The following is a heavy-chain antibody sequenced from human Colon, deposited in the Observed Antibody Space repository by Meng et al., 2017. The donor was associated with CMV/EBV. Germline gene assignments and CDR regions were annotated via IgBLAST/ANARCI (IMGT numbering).Heavy chain of an antibody. V-gene: IGHV1-45*02. Sequence: KAYGNTFTYRYLHWVRQAPGQALEWMGWITPFSGNTNYAQKFQARVTITWDRSMSTAYMELSSLRSEDTAMFCCFGYNYGSGAEYFHHWGQGTLVTVSS. CDR1: GNTFTYRY. J-gene: IGHJ1*01. D-gene: IGHD5-18*01. CDR3: FGYNYGSGAEYFHH. CDR2: ITPFSGNT.